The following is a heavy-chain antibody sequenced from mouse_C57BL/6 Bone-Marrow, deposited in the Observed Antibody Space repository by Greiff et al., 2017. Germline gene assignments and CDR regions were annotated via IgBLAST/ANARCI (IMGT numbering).Heavy chain of an antibody. CDR2: IDPSDSYT. Sequence: QVQLKQPGAELVRPGTSVKLSCKASGYTFTSYWMHWVKQRPGQGLEWIGVIDPSDSYTNYNQKFKGKATLTVDTSSSTAYMQLSRLTSEDSAVXYCARATFAYWGQGTLVTVAA. V-gene: IGHV1-59*01. CDR3: ARATFAY. D-gene: IGHD6-1*01. J-gene: IGHJ3*01. CDR1: GYTFTSYW.